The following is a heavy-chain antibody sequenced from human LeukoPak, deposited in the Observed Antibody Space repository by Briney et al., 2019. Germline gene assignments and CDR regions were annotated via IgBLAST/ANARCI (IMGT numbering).Heavy chain of an antibody. V-gene: IGHV3-53*01. Sequence: GGSLRLSCTASGFTVSDNYMSWVRQAPGKGLEWVSVIYSGGSTFYVDSVKGRFTISRDDSRNTLYLQMNSLRAEDTAVYYCARGPMVRGVYFDYRGQGTLVTVSS. CDR3: ARGPMVRGVYFDY. J-gene: IGHJ4*02. CDR2: IYSGGST. CDR1: GFTVSDNY. D-gene: IGHD3-10*01.